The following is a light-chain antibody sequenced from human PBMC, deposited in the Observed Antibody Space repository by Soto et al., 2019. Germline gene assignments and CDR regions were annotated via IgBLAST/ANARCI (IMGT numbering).Light chain of an antibody. J-gene: IGLJ2*01. CDR2: DVT. CDR3: ASYTTSGTVI. Sequence: QSALTQPASVSGSPGQSITISCTGTNSDIGGYNYVSWCQQHPGKAPKVMIYDVTNRPSGVSNRFSGSKSGNTASLTISGLQAEDEADYYCASYTTSGTVIFGGGTKVTVL. V-gene: IGLV2-14*01. CDR1: NSDIGGYNY.